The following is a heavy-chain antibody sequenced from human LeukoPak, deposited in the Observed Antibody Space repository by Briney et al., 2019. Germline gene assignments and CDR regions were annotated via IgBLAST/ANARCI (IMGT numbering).Heavy chain of an antibody. J-gene: IGHJ3*02. V-gene: IGHV3-30*02. CDR2: IRYGGSKK. CDR1: GFTFSSYG. CDR3: AKGSYYGFDDAFDI. D-gene: IGHD2/OR15-2a*01. Sequence: PGGSLRLSCAASGFTFSSYGMHWVRQAPGKGLEWVAFIRYGGSKKYYADSVKGRFTVSRDNSKNTLYLQMNSLRGEDTAVYYCAKGSYYGFDDAFDIWGQGTMVTVSS.